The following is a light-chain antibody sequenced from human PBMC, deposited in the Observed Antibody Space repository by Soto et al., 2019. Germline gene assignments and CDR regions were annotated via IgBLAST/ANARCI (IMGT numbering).Light chain of an antibody. J-gene: IGKJ1*01. CDR1: QSVRDSH. V-gene: IGKV3-20*01. Sequence: EIVLTQSPGTLSSSPGGRATLSCRASQSVRDSHLAWFQQKPGQAPRLLIYDASRRATGIPDRFSGSGSGKEFTLTISRLEPEDFAVYYCEQYDNQQWTFGQGTKVEIK. CDR3: EQYDNQQWT. CDR2: DAS.